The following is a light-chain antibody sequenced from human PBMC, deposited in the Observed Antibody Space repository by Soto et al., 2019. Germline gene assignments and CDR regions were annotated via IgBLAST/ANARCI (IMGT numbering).Light chain of an antibody. CDR3: LQDYNYPRT. Sequence: AVQMTQSPSSLSASVGDRVTITCRASQAIRSDLGWYQMKPGKVPKLLIYAASNLQRGVPSRFIGRGYGTDFSLTISSLQPEDFATYYWLQDYNYPRTFGQGTKVEI. V-gene: IGKV1-6*01. CDR2: AAS. CDR1: QAIRSD. J-gene: IGKJ1*01.